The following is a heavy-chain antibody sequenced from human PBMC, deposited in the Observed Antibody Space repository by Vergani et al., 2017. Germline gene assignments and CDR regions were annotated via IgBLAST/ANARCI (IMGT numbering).Heavy chain of an antibody. Sequence: QVQLVESGGGVVQPGRSLRLSSAASGFTFSSYGMHWVRQAPGKGLEWVAVIWYDGSNKYYGDSVKGRFTISRDSSKNTLYLQMNSLRAEDTAVYYCARDKYCSSTSCFHGWFDPWGQGTLVTVSS. CDR1: GFTFSSYG. D-gene: IGHD2-2*01. CDR2: IWYDGSNK. CDR3: ARDKYCSSTSCFHGWFDP. J-gene: IGHJ5*02. V-gene: IGHV3-33*01.